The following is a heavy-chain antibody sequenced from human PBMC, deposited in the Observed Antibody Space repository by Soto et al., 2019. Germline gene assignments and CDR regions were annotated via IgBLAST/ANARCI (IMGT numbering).Heavy chain of an antibody. J-gene: IGHJ3*02. CDR3: ARYCSGGSCYPSAFDI. CDR2: ISSSSSTI. CDR1: EFTFSSYS. V-gene: IGHV3-48*01. D-gene: IGHD2-15*01. Sequence: QPGGSLRLSCAASEFTFSSYSLNWVRQAPGKGLEWVSYISSSSSTIYYADSVKGRFTISRDNAKNSLYLQMNSLRAEDTAVYYCARYCSGGSCYPSAFDIWGQGTMVTVSS.